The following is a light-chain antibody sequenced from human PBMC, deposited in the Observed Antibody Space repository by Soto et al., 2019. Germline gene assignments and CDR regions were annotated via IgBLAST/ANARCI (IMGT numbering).Light chain of an antibody. J-gene: IGKJ1*01. CDR2: KAS. CDR3: PLSESHPST. Sequence: TLSASVGDRVTISCRASQRISRRSAWYQQKPGKAPNRLIYKASTLESGVPSRFSGSGAGTEFTLTICILQAEDGTTYCSPLSESHPSTFSQVTK. V-gene: IGKV1-5*03. CDR1: QRISRR.